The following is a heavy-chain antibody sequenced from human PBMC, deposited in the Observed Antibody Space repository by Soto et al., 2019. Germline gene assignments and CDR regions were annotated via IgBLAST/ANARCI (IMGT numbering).Heavy chain of an antibody. CDR2: IYSGGST. D-gene: IGHD6-6*01. CDR3: ARVIRSAARHHSYYGMDV. Sequence: EVQLVESGGGLIQPGGSLRLSCAASGFTVSSNYMSWVRQAPGKGLEWVSVIYSGGSTYYADSVKGRFTISRDNSKNTLYLQRNSLRAEDTAVYYCARVIRSAARHHSYYGMDVWGQGNTVTVSS. CDR1: GFTVSSNY. V-gene: IGHV3-53*01. J-gene: IGHJ6*02.